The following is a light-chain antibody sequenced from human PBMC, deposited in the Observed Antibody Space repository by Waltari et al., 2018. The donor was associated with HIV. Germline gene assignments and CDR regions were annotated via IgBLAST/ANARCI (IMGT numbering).Light chain of an antibody. CDR1: QSVGSY. CDR3: QQRSDWPPT. Sequence: EIVLTQSPATLSLSPGERATLSCRASQSVGSYLGGYQQKPGQAPRLLIYDASNRATVIPARFSGSGSGTDFTLTISSLEPEDFAVYYCQQRSDWPPTFGQGTKVEIK. J-gene: IGKJ1*01. V-gene: IGKV3-11*01. CDR2: DAS.